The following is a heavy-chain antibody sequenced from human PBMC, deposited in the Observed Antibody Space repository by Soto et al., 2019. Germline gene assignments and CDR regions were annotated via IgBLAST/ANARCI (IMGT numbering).Heavy chain of an antibody. V-gene: IGHV1-69*12. J-gene: IGHJ4*02. CDR3: ARGLRATAMVMAGAEY. Sequence: QVQLVQSGAEVKKPGSSVKVSCKASGGTFSSYAISWVRQAPGQGLEWMGGIIPIFGTANYAQKFQGRVTITADESTSTAYMEMSSLRSEDTAVYYCARGLRATAMVMAGAEYWGQGTLVTVSS. D-gene: IGHD5-18*01. CDR1: GGTFSSYA. CDR2: IIPIFGTA.